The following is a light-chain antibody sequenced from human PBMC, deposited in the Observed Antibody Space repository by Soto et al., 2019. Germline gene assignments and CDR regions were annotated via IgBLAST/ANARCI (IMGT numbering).Light chain of an antibody. J-gene: IGKJ2*01. CDR1: QSVSSSY. V-gene: IGKV3-20*01. CDR3: QQSGGSSYT. Sequence: EIVLTQSPATLSLSPGERATLSCRASQSVSSSYLAWYQQKPGQAPRLLIYGASSRATGIPDRFSGSGSGTDFTLTISRLEPEDFAVYYCQQSGGSSYTFGQGTKLEI. CDR2: GAS.